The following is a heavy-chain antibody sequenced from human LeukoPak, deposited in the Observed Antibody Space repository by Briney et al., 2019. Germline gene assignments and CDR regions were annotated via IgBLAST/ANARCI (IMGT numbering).Heavy chain of an antibody. D-gene: IGHD6-13*01. CDR1: GGSISSSSYY. J-gene: IGHJ5*02. V-gene: IGHV4-39*01. Sequence: PSETLSLXCTVSGGSISSSSYYWDWIRQPPGKGLEWIGSIYYSGITYYNPSLKSRVTISVDTSKNQFPLKLSSVTAADTAVYYCASEVSAAGGSWFDPWGQGTLVTVSS. CDR2: IYYSGIT. CDR3: ASEVSAAGGSWFDP.